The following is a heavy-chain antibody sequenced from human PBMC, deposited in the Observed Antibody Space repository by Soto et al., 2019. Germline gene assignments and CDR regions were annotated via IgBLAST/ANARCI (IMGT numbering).Heavy chain of an antibody. D-gene: IGHD3-22*01. V-gene: IGHV4-39*01. J-gene: IGHJ2*01. CDR1: GGSISSSSYY. CDR3: ARHRDYYDSSGYFRTYWYFDL. Sequence: SETLSLTYTVSGGSISSSSYYWGWIRQPPGKGLEWIGSIYYSGSTYYNPSLKSRVTISVDTSKNQFSLKLSSVTAADTAVYYCARHRDYYDSSGYFRTYWYFDLWGRGTLVTVS. CDR2: IYYSGST.